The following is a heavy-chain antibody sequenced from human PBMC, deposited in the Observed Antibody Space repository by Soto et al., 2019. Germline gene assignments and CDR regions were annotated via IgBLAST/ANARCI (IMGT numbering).Heavy chain of an antibody. CDR2: IWSDGRNK. J-gene: IGHJ6*01. D-gene: IGHD6-19*01. CDR1: GFTFSSNG. Sequence: QVQLVESGGGVVQPGRSLRLSCAASGFTFSSNGMHWVRQAPGKGLERVASIWSDGRNKYSADSVKGRFTISRDNSKNSLYLQMESLRAEDTAVYYFARYGSNKPRFYNVMDAWGHGTTVSGSS. CDR3: ARYGSNKPRFYNVMDA. V-gene: IGHV3-33*03.